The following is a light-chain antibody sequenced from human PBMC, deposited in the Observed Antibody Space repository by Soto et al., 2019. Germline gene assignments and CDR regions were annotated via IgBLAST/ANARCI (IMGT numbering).Light chain of an antibody. J-gene: IGKJ5*01. CDR2: GAS. Sequence: VFTQSAATLSLSPGERATLSCRASQTVRNNYLAWYQQKPGQAPRLLIYGASNRATGIPGRFSGSGSGTDFTLTISGLEPGDFTVYYCQQRSSFGQGTRLEIK. V-gene: IGKV3-11*01. CDR3: QQRSS. CDR1: QTVRNNY.